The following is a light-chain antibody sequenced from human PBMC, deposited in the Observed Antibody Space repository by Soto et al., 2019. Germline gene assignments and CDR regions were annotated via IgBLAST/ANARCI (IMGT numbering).Light chain of an antibody. CDR1: SSNIGAGYD. V-gene: IGLV1-40*01. J-gene: IGLJ1*01. Sequence: QSVLTQPPSGSGAPGQRVTISCTGSSSNIGAGYDVHWYQQLPGTAPKLLIYANNNRPSGVPDRFSGSKSVTSASLAITGLQAEDEADYYCQSYDSSLSGSRVFGTGTKLTVL. CDR3: QSYDSSLSGSRV. CDR2: ANN.